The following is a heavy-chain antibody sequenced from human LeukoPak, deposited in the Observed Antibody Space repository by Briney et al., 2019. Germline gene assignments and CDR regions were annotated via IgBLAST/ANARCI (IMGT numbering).Heavy chain of an antibody. CDR2: IYYSGST. V-gene: IGHV4-59*01. D-gene: IGHD3-22*01. Sequence: SETLSLTCTVSGGSISSYYWSWIRQPPGKGLEWIGYIYYSGSTNYNPSLKSRVTISVDTSKNQFSLKLSSVTAADPAVYYCARARIKYYYDSSGYYYFDYWGQGTLVTVSS. J-gene: IGHJ4*02. CDR1: GGSISSYY. CDR3: ARARIKYYYDSSGYYYFDY.